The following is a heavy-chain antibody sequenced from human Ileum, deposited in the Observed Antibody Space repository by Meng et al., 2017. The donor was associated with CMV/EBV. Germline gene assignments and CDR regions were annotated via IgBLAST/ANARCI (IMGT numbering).Heavy chain of an antibody. V-gene: IGHV3-30*18. D-gene: IGHD2-21*02. Sequence: AASGFTFSSFGMHWVRQAPGKGLEWVAGLSSDGSYIRYADSVRGRFTISRDNSKSTLYLQMNSLRTEDTAVYYSTKYCGGDCYRGNDWGQGTLVTVSS. J-gene: IGHJ4*02. CDR3: TKYCGGDCYRGND. CDR2: LSSDGSYI. CDR1: GFTFSSFG.